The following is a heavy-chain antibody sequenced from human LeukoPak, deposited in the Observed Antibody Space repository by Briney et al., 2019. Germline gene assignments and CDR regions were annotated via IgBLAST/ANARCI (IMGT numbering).Heavy chain of an antibody. CDR1: GFTFSDYY. J-gene: IGHJ5*02. CDR3: AKGGDRFRRGFDP. D-gene: IGHD2-21*02. Sequence: GGSLRLSCAASGFTFSDYYMSWIRQAPGKGLEWVSYISSSGSTIYYADSVKGRFTISRDNSKNTLYLQMNSLRAEDTAVYYCAKGGDRFRRGFDPWGQGTLVTVSS. V-gene: IGHV3-11*04. CDR2: ISSSGSTI.